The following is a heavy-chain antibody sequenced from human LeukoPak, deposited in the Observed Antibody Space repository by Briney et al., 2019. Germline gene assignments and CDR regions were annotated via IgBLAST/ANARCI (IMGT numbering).Heavy chain of an antibody. Sequence: GGSLRLSCAASGFTFSNYAMSWVRQAPGKGLEWVSAVSGSDSSTYYADSAKGRFTISRDNSKNTLYLQMNSLGAEDTAVYYCAKEVLLSYGDYTYVDYWGQGTLVTVSS. CDR1: GFTFSNYA. J-gene: IGHJ4*02. D-gene: IGHD4-17*01. V-gene: IGHV3-23*01. CDR3: AKEVLLSYGDYTYVDY. CDR2: VSGSDSST.